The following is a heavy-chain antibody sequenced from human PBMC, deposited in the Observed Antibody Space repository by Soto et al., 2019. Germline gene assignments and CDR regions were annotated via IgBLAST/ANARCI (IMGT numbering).Heavy chain of an antibody. Sequence: SETLSLTCTVSGGSVSSGSYYWSWIRQPPGKGLEGIGYIYYSGSTNYNPCLKSRVTISVDTSKNQFSLKLSSVTAADTAVYYCARDGYSSSSDYYYYGMDVWGQGTTVTVSS. CDR2: IYYSGST. D-gene: IGHD6-6*01. V-gene: IGHV4-61*01. J-gene: IGHJ6*02. CDR3: ARDGYSSSSDYYYYGMDV. CDR1: GGSVSSGSYY.